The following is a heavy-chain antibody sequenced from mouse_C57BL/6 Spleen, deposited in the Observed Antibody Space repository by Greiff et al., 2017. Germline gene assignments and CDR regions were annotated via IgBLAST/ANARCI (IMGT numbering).Heavy chain of an antibody. V-gene: IGHV2-2*01. D-gene: IGHD1-1*01. CDR3: ARNEDGSSFAY. CDR2: IWSGGST. CDR1: GFSLTSYG. J-gene: IGHJ3*01. Sequence: LQESGPGLVQPSQSLSITCTVSGFSLTSYGVHWVRQSPGKGLEWLGVIWSGGSTDYNAAFISRLSISKDNSKSQVFFKMNSLQADDTAIYYCARNEDGSSFAYWGQGTLVTVSA.